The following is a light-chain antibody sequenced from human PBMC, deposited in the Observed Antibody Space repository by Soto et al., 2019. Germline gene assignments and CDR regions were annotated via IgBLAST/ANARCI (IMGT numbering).Light chain of an antibody. CDR2: VVG. J-gene: IGLJ1*01. CDR1: NSDVGSYNL. CDR3: CSYAGSGTPYV. V-gene: IGLV2-23*02. Sequence: QSALTQPAPVSGSPGQSITISCTGTNSDVGSYNLVSWYQHHPGKAPKLMIYVVGKRPSGVSSRFSGSKSGNTASLTISGLQAEDEADYYCCSYAGSGTPYVFGTGTKVTVL.